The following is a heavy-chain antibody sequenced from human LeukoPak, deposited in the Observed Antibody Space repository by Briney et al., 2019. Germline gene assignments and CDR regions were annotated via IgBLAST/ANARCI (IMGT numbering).Heavy chain of an antibody. J-gene: IGHJ4*02. CDR2: ISGSGGST. CDR3: AKDNGIVAPSIPLDY. D-gene: IGHD5-12*01. V-gene: IGHV3-23*01. Sequence: GGNFSSYARRSFHQNPGKGLEWGSGISGSGGSTYYADSVKGRFTISRDNSKNTLYLQMNSLRAEDTAVYYCAKDNGIVAPSIPLDYWGQGTPVTAFS. CDR1: GGNFSSYA.